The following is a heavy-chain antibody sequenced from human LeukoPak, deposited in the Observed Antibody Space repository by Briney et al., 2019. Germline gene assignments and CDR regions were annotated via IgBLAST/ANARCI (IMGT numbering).Heavy chain of an antibody. CDR1: GYTFTSYG. CDR2: ISAYKCNT. V-gene: IGHV1-18*01. D-gene: IGHD2-8*01. CDR3: ARVGYCTNGVCYTNYYYYGMDV. J-gene: IGHJ6*02. Sequence: ASVNVSCKASGYTFTSYGMRWVRQAPAQGLEGMGGISAYKCNTKYAQKLQGRVNMTTDTYTSTAYMELRSLRSDDTAVYYCARVGYCTNGVCYTNYYYYGMDVWGQGTTVTVSS.